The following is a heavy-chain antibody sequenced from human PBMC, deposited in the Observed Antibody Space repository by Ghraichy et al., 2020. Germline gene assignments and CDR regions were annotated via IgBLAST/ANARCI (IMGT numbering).Heavy chain of an antibody. D-gene: IGHD6-19*01. CDR1: GFSFSSYG. CDR2: ISNDGNNR. Sequence: GGFLRLSCAASGFSFSSYGIHWVHQAPGKGLEWLAVISNDGNNRYFADSVKGRFTISRDNSKNTLYLQMNSVRAEDTAVYYCTVNDLAVAGFDYWGQGTLVTVSS. CDR3: TVNDLAVAGFDY. V-gene: IGHV3-30*03. J-gene: IGHJ4*02.